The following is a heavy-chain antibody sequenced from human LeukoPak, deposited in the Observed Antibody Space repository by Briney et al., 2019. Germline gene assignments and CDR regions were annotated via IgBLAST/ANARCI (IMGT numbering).Heavy chain of an antibody. Sequence: SDTLSLTCTVSGGSISSGGYYWSWIRQHPGKGLEWIGYIYYSGCTYYNPSLKSRVTISVDTSKNQFSLKLSSVTAADTAVYYCARTTYSSSWFSGTIDYWGQGTLVTVSS. CDR3: ARTTYSSSWFSGTIDY. D-gene: IGHD6-13*01. V-gene: IGHV4-31*03. CDR1: GGSISSGGYY. J-gene: IGHJ4*02. CDR2: IYYSGCT.